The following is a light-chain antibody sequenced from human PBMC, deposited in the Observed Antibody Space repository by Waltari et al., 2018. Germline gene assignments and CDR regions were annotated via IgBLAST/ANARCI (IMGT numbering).Light chain of an antibody. CDR1: QSVLHSNGYNY. CDR2: LGS. Sequence: DIVMTQSPLSLPVTPGEPASISCRSSQSVLHSNGYNYLDWYLQKPGQSPQLLIYLGSNRESGVPDRFSGSGSGTDFTLKISSVEAEDVGVYYCMQALQTPRTFGEGTKVEIK. CDR3: MQALQTPRT. V-gene: IGKV2-28*01. J-gene: IGKJ1*01.